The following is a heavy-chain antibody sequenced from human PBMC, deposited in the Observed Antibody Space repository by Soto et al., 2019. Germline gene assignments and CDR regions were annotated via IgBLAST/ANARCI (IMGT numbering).Heavy chain of an antibody. CDR1: GYTFTSYG. V-gene: IGHV1-18*01. J-gene: IGHJ4*02. CDR3: ARDISMIVGVIPYFDY. D-gene: IGHD3-22*01. Sequence: GASVKVSCKASGYTFTSYGISWVRQAPGQGLEWMGWISAYNGNTNYAQKLQGRVTMTTDTSTSTAYMELRSLRSDDTAVYYCARDISMIVGVIPYFDYWGQGTLVTVSS. CDR2: ISAYNGNT.